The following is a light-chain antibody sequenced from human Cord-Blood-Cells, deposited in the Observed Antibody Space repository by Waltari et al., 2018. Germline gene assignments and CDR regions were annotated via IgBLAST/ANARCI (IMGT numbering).Light chain of an antibody. CDR2: SNK. Sequence: QSVLTQPPSASGTPGQRVTISCSGSSSNIGSNTVNWYQQLPGTAPQLLIYSNKQRPAGVPDRFSGSKSGTSASLAISGLQSEDEADYCCAAWDDSLNGWVFGGGTKLTVL. CDR3: AAWDDSLNGWV. CDR1: SSNIGSNT. V-gene: IGLV1-44*01. J-gene: IGLJ3*02.